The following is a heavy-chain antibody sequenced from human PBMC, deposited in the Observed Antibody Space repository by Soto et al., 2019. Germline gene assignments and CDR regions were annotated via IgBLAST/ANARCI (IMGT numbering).Heavy chain of an antibody. D-gene: IGHD4-4*01. CDR2: IKQDGSAK. Sequence: EAQLVGSGGGLVQPGESLRLSCAASGFALRTYWMSWVRQAPGKGLEWVANIKQDGSAKFYVDSVRGRFTISRANANNSLYLQLNSLRAGDTAVYYFAGEEGYRGFDCWGRGTLVTVSS. CDR1: GFALRTYW. J-gene: IGHJ4*02. V-gene: IGHV3-7*01. CDR3: AGEEGYRGFDC.